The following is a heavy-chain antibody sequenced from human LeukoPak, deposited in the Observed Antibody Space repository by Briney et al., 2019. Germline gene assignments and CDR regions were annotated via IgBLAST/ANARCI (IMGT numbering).Heavy chain of an antibody. V-gene: IGHV4-59*01. CDR3: ARESCSGASYYYYYYGMDV. CDR1: GDSISRYY. CDR2: IYYSGST. J-gene: IGHJ6*02. D-gene: IGHD2-15*01. Sequence: SETLSLTCTVSGDSISRYYWSWIRHPPGKGREWIGYIYYSGSTNYNPSLKSRVTMSVDTSKNQFSLKLNSVTAADTAVYYCARESCSGASYYYYYYGMDVWGQGTTVTVSS.